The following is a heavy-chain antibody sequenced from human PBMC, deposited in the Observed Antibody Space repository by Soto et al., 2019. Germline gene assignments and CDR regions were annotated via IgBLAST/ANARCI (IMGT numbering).Heavy chain of an antibody. CDR1: GGSISTGDLS. J-gene: IGHJ5*02. CDR3: ARTRGNVVGLNLEDTYIDP. V-gene: IGHV4-31*03. Sequence: QVQLQASGPGLVKPSQTLSLTCTVSGGSISTGDLSWSWIRQHPGKGLEWIGDMYHSGSPYYTPSLTSRLTVAVDPSKSQCSLRLSSVTSAYTAVYYCARTRGNVVGLNLEDTYIDPWGQGTLVIVSS. D-gene: IGHD2-21*01. CDR2: MYHSGSP.